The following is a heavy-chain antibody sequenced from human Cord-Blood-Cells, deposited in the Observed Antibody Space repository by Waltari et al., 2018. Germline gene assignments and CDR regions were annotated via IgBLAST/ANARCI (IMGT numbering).Heavy chain of an antibody. CDR2: ISYYGSNK. CDR1: GFTFSSYG. D-gene: IGHD2-2*01. Sequence: QVQLVESGGGVVQPGRSLRLSCAASGFTFSSYGMHWVRQAPGKGLEWVAVISYYGSNKYYADSVKGRFTISRDNSKNTLYLQMNSLRAEDTAVYYCAKSAWGDIVVVPASNWGQGTLVTVSS. J-gene: IGHJ4*02. CDR3: AKSAWGDIVVVPASN. V-gene: IGHV3-30*18.